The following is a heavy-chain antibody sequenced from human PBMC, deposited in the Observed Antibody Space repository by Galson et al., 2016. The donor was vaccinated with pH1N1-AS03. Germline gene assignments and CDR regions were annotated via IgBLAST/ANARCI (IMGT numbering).Heavy chain of an antibody. CDR3: ARRDAFLPFDY. CDR1: GFTFSRYS. CDR2: LSSDGGDA. J-gene: IGHJ4*02. V-gene: IGHV3-23*01. Sequence: SLRLSCAASGFTFSRYSMGWVRQAPGKGLEWVSSLSSDGGDAYYADSVKGRFTTSRYNSRDTLYVQMNSLTADDTALYYCARRDAFLPFDYWGQGTLVTVSS.